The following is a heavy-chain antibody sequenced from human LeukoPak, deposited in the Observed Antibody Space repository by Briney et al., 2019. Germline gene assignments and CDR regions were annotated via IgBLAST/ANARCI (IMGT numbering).Heavy chain of an antibody. CDR2: ISYDGSNK. CDR1: GFTFSTYG. D-gene: IGHD6-19*01. V-gene: IGHV3-30*03. J-gene: IGHJ3*02. CDR3: ARTLRRGWFFDAFDI. Sequence: GGSLRLSCAASGFTFSTYGMHWVRQAPGKGLEWLALISYDGSNKYYVDSVKGRFTISRDNSENILYLQMDSLRAEDTAVYYCARTLRRGWFFDAFDIWGQGTMVTVSS.